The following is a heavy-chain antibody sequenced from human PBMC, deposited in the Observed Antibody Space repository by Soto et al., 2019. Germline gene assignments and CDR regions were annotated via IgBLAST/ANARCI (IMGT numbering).Heavy chain of an antibody. Sequence: EVRLVESGGGLVQPGGTPRLSCAASGFTLSSSWMHWVRQAPGKGLVWVSRIKSDGSITSYADSVKGRFTISKDNAKNTLYLQMNSLRAEDTAVYYCARVDISTGMVYWGQGTLVTVSS. V-gene: IGHV3-74*01. CDR3: ARVDISTGMVY. D-gene: IGHD3-3*02. CDR2: IKSDGSIT. CDR1: GFTLSSSW. J-gene: IGHJ4*02.